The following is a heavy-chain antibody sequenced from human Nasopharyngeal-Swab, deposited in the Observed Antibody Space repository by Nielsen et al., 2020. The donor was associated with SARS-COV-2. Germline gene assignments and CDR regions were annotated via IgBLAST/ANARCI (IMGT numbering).Heavy chain of an antibody. V-gene: IGHV3-23*01. CDR2: ISGSGGST. CDR3: AKDHSSSGLDY. CDR1: GFTFSSYA. J-gene: IGHJ4*02. Sequence: GESLKISCAASGFTFSSYAMSWVRQAPGKGLEWVSAISGSGGSTYYADSVKGRFTISRDNSKNTLYLQKNSLRAEDTAVYYCAKDHSSSGLDYWGQGTLVTVSS. D-gene: IGHD6-19*01.